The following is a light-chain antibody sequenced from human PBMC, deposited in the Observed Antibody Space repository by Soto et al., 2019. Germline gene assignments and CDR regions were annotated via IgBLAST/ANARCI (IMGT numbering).Light chain of an antibody. CDR3: QQYGSSPQFT. Sequence: EIVLTQSPGTLSLSPGERATLSYRASQSVSSSYLAWYQQKPGQAPRLLISGASSRATGIPDRFSGSGSGTDFTLTISRLEPEDFAVYYCQQYGSSPQFTFGPGTKVDIK. CDR2: GAS. J-gene: IGKJ3*01. V-gene: IGKV3-20*01. CDR1: QSVSSSY.